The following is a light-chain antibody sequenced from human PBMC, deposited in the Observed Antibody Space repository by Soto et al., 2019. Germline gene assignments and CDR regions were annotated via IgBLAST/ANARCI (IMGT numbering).Light chain of an antibody. V-gene: IGLV2-8*01. J-gene: IGLJ2*01. Sequence: QSVLTQPPSASGSPGQSVTISCTGTSSDVGGYNYVSWYQQHPGKAPKLMIFEVIERPSGVPDRFSGSKSGNTASLPVSGLQAEDEADYYCSSYAGSNNFVVFGGGTKLTVL. CDR1: SSDVGGYNY. CDR3: SSYAGSNNFVV. CDR2: EVI.